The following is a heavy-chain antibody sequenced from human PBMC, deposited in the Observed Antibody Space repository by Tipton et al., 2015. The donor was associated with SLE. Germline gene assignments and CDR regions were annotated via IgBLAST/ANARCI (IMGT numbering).Heavy chain of an antibody. Sequence: TLSLTCTVSGGSLSSYYWSWIRQPAGKGLEWIGRIYASGSTEYNPSLKSRVTISVDPSKNQFSLKLTSVTAADTAVYFCARLQFIFGGMDVWGKGTTVTVSS. V-gene: IGHV4-4*07. CDR2: IYASGST. D-gene: IGHD3-3*01. J-gene: IGHJ6*04. CDR3: ARLQFIFGGMDV. CDR1: GGSLSSYY.